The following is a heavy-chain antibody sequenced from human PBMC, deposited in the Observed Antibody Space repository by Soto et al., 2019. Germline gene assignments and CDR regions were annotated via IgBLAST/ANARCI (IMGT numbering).Heavy chain of an antibody. CDR1: GGSISSYY. D-gene: IGHD5-12*01. V-gene: IGHV4-59*01. J-gene: IGHJ4*02. Sequence: ETLSLTCTASGGSISSYYWSWIRQPPGKGLEWIGYIYYSGSTNYNPSLKSRVTISVDTSKNQFSLKLSSVTAADTAVYYCATYSYRLDTSGYHDGWGQGLQVTVSS. CDR3: ATYSYRLDTSGYHDG. CDR2: IYYSGST.